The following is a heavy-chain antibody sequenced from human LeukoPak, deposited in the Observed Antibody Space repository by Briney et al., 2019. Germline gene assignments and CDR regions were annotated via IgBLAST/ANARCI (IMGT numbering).Heavy chain of an antibody. Sequence: GGSLRLSCTASGFTFSTYSMNWVRQAPGKGLEWISFISTSSIYIYYADSVKGRFTISRDNARNSPYLQMNSLRAEDTAVYYCARTWLQFSPDYWGQGILVTVSS. CDR2: ISTSSIYI. J-gene: IGHJ4*02. CDR1: GFTFSTYS. V-gene: IGHV3-21*04. D-gene: IGHD5-24*01. CDR3: ARTWLQFSPDY.